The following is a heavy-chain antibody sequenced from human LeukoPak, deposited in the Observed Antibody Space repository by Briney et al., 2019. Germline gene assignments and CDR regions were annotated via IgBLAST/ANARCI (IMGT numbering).Heavy chain of an antibody. V-gene: IGHV1-8*02. CDR3: ARGGAAAGTGYYGMDV. D-gene: IGHD6-13*01. Sequence: ASVKVSCKASGYTFTSYGISWVRQATGQGLEWMGWMNPNSGNTGYVQKFQGRVTMTRNTSISTAYMELSSLRSEDTAVYYCARGGAAAGTGYYGMDVWGQGTTVTVSS. CDR2: MNPNSGNT. J-gene: IGHJ6*02. CDR1: GYTFTSYG.